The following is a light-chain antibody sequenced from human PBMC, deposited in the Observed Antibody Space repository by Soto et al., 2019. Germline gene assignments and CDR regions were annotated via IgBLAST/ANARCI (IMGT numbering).Light chain of an antibody. V-gene: IGKV3-11*01. Sequence: EIVLAQSPATLSLSPGEIATLSCRASQSVSRYLAWYQQKPGQAPRLLIYDTSKRATGIPARFSGSGSGTDFTLTISSLEPEDFAVYYCQQRSNWPLTFGQGTRLEIK. J-gene: IGKJ5*01. CDR2: DTS. CDR1: QSVSRY. CDR3: QQRSNWPLT.